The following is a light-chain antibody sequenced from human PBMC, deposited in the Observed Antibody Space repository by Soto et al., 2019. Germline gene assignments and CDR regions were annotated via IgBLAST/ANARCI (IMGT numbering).Light chain of an antibody. CDR3: HQHNYWPPET. CDR1: QSVSTN. J-gene: IGKJ1*01. CDR2: RAS. Sequence: EIGLTQSPASLSVSPGERATLSCRASQSVSTNVAWYQQKPGQAPRLLIYRASTRATGIPARFSGSGSGTEFALTISSLQSEDSAVYYCHQHNYWPPETFGHGTKVDIK. V-gene: IGKV3-15*01.